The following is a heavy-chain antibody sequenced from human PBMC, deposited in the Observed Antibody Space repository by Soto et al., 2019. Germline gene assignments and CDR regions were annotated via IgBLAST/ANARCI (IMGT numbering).Heavy chain of an antibody. CDR2: IGFDGTNI. CDR1: GFDFKTYG. CDR3: VRTACVINNCSYRGVR. J-gene: IGHJ4*02. D-gene: IGHD1-20*01. Sequence: QGQLVESGGGVVQPGRSLRLSCVASGFDFKTYGMHWVRQAPGKGLEWVAVIGFDGTNIHYSDSVRGRFSISRDNSENTVSLHINSLRVEDTALYYCVRTACVINNCSYRGVRWGQGTLVTV. V-gene: IGHV3-33*01.